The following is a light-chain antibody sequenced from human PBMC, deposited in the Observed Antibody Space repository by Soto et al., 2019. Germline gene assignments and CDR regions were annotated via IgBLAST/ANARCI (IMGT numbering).Light chain of an antibody. J-gene: IGKJ1*01. CDR2: NAF. CDR3: QQYGSSPPRT. Sequence: EIVLTQSPGTLSLSPGERATLACRASQSVSSSYLAWYQQKPGQAPRLLIYNAFNRATGIPDRFSGSGSGTDFTLTISRLEPEDFAVYYCQQYGSSPPRTFGQGTNVDI. CDR1: QSVSSSY. V-gene: IGKV3-20*01.